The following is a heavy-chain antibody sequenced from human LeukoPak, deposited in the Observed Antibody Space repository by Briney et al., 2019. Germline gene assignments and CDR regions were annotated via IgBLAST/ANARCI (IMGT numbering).Heavy chain of an antibody. V-gene: IGHV4-34*01. D-gene: IGHD3-10*01. CDR3: ARDGFSYYGSARGWFDP. Sequence: PSETLSLTCAVYGGSFSGYYWSWIRQPPGKGLEWIREINHSGSTNYNPSLKSRVTISVDTSKNQFSLKLSSVTAADTAVYYCARDGFSYYGSARGWFDPWGQGTLVTVSS. J-gene: IGHJ5*02. CDR1: GGSFSGYY. CDR2: INHSGST.